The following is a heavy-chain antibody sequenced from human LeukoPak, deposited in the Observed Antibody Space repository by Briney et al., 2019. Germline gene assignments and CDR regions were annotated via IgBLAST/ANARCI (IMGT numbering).Heavy chain of an antibody. CDR3: ARVAEYSTAGMRY. CDR1: GFTFSSYW. V-gene: IGHV3-74*01. J-gene: IGHJ4*02. Sequence: GGYLRLSCAASGFTFSSYWMHWVRQAPGKGLVWVSRISSDGSTTTYADSVKGRFTISRDNAKNTLYLQMNSLRAEDTALYYCARVAEYSTAGMRYWGQGTLVTVSS. D-gene: IGHD6-6*01. CDR2: ISSDGSTT.